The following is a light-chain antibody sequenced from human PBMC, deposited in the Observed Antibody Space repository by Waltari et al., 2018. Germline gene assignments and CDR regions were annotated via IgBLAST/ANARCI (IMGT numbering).Light chain of an antibody. CDR3: SSFSSGSTPVV. Sequence: QSVLTQPASVSGSSGQSIPIYCTGTSSYVGSYNFVSWYQQHPGKAPKLIIFNVSNRPSGVSNRFSGSKSGNTASLTISGLQAEDEADFYCSSFSSGSTPVVFGGGTMLTVL. J-gene: IGLJ2*01. CDR2: NVS. CDR1: SSYVGSYNF. V-gene: IGLV2-14*03.